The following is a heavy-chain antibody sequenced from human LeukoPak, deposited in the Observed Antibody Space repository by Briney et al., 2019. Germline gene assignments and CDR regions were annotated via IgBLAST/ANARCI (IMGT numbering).Heavy chain of an antibody. D-gene: IGHD3-22*01. V-gene: IGHV4-4*07. J-gene: IGHJ5*02. CDR1: GGSISSYY. Sequence: SETLSLTCTVSGGSISSYYWSWIRQPAGKGLEWIGRIYTSGSTNYNPSLKSRVTMSVDTSKNQFSLKLSPVTAADTAVYYCARHGNYYDTSQSDPWGQGTLVTVSS. CDR2: IYTSGST. CDR3: ARHGNYYDTSQSDP.